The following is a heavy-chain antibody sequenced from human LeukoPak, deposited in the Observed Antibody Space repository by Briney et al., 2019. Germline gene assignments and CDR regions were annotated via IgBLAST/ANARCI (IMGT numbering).Heavy chain of an antibody. Sequence: SETLSLTCTVSGGSISGFYWGWIRQPPGKGLEWIGFIYYSGSANYNPSLKSRATMSVDMSKNHFSLKLSSVTAADTAFYYCARDRDSSGWFDYWGQGALVTVSS. CDR1: GGSISGFY. CDR2: IYYSGSA. CDR3: ARDRDSSGWFDY. D-gene: IGHD6-19*01. V-gene: IGHV4-59*01. J-gene: IGHJ4*02.